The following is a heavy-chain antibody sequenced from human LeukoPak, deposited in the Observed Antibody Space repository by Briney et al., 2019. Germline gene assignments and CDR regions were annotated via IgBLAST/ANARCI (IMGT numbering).Heavy chain of an antibody. CDR1: GYTLTELS. CDR3: ATSRGYDSSPWAFDI. D-gene: IGHD3-22*01. J-gene: IGHJ3*02. CDR2: FDSEDGET. Sequence: ASVKVSCKVSGYTLTELSMHWVRQAPGKGLEWMGGFDSEDGETIYAQKFQGRVTMTEDTSTDTAYMELSSLRSEDTAVYYCATSRGYDSSPWAFDIWGQGTMVTVSS. V-gene: IGHV1-24*01.